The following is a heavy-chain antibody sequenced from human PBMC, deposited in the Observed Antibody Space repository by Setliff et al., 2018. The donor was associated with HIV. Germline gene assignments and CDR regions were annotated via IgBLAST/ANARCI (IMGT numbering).Heavy chain of an antibody. CDR2: IYYRGT. J-gene: IGHJ4*02. Sequence: PSETLSLTCTVSGGSVSESTYHWGWIRQPPGKGLEWIGSIYYRGTKYNPSLKSRVTISVDRSKNQFSLKLSSVTAADTAVYYCARMYYYGSGSALPDYWGQGTLVTVS. CDR1: GGSVSESTYH. D-gene: IGHD3-10*01. V-gene: IGHV4-39*07. CDR3: ARMYYYGSGSALPDY.